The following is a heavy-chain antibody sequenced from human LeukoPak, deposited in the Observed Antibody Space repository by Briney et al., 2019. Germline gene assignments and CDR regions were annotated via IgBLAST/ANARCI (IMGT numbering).Heavy chain of an antibody. Sequence: SETLSLTCAVYGGSFSGYYWSWIRQPPGKGLEWIGEINHSGSTNYNPSLKSRVTISVDTSKNQFSLKLASVTAADTAIYYCAKGAEGFSYYNWFDPWGQGTLVTVSS. J-gene: IGHJ5*02. CDR1: GGSFSGYY. V-gene: IGHV4-34*01. CDR3: AKGAEGFSYYNWFDP. D-gene: IGHD5-18*01. CDR2: INHSGST.